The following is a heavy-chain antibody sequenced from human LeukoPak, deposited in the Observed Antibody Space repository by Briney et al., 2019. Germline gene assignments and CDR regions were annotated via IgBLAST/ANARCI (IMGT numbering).Heavy chain of an antibody. D-gene: IGHD5-12*01. Sequence: GASVKVSCKASGYTFTGYYMHWVRQAPGHGLEWIGWINPNSGGTNYAQKFQGRVTMTRDTSISTAYMELSRLRSDDTAVYYCAREGVATIGAGGYYYYGMDVWGQGTTVTVSS. V-gene: IGHV1-2*02. J-gene: IGHJ6*02. CDR1: GYTFTGYY. CDR2: INPNSGGT. CDR3: AREGVATIGAGGYYYYGMDV.